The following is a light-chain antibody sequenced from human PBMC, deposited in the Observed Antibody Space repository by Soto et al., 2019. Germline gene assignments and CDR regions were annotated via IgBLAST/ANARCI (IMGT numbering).Light chain of an antibody. V-gene: IGLV2-8*01. CDR2: EVT. Sequence: QSVLTQHPSASGFPGQSVTISCTGTSSDVGGYNYVSWYQQYPGRAPKLMIYEVTKRPSGVPDRFSGSKSGNTASLTVSGLQAEDEAEYSCSSYAASNNFYFVFGGGTKVTVL. CDR3: SSYAASNNFYFV. CDR1: SSDVGGYNY. J-gene: IGLJ3*02.